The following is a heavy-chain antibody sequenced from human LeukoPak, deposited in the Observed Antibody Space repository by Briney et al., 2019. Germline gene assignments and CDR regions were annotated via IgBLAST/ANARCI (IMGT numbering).Heavy chain of an antibody. CDR2: IYTSGST. J-gene: IGHJ3*02. CDR3: ARDRQAFDI. V-gene: IGHV4-61*02. CDR1: GGSISSGSYY. Sequence: SETLSLTCTVSGGSISSGSYYWSWIRQPAGTGLEWIGRIYTSGSTNYNPSLKSRVTISVDTSKNQFSLKLSSVTAADTAVYYCARDRQAFDIWGQGTMVTVSS.